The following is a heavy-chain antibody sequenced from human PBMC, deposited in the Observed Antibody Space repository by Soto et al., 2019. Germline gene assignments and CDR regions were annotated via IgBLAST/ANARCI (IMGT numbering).Heavy chain of an antibody. V-gene: IGHV4-34*01. D-gene: IGHD2-15*01. CDR2: INHSGST. CDR1: GGSFSGYY. J-gene: IGHJ6*03. CDR3: ARILYIVVVVAASTDYYYMDV. Sequence: SETLSLTCAVYGGSFSGYYWSWIRQPPGKGLEWIGEINHSGSTNYNPSLKSRVTISVDTSKNQFSLKLSSVTAADTAVYYCARILYIVVVVAASTDYYYMDVWGKGTTVTVSS.